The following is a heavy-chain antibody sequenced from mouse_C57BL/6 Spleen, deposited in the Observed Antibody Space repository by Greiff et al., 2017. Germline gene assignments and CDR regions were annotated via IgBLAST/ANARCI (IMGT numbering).Heavy chain of an antibody. V-gene: IGHV1-15*01. Sequence: VQLQESGAELVRPGASVTLSCKASGYTFTDYEMHWVKQTPVHGLEWIGAIDPETGGTAYNQKFKGKAILTADKSSSPAYMELRSLTSEDSAVYYCTDYYGSSPWFAYWGQGTLVTVSA. D-gene: IGHD1-1*01. CDR3: TDYYGSSPWFAY. CDR2: IDPETGGT. J-gene: IGHJ3*01. CDR1: GYTFTDYE.